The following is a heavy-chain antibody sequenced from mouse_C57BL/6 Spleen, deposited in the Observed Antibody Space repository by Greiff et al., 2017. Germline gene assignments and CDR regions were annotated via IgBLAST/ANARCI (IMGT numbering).Heavy chain of an antibody. Sequence: QVQLQQSGAELVRPGASVKLSCKASGYTFTDYYINWVKQRPGQGLEWIARIYPGSGNTYYNEKFKGKATLTAEKSSSTAYMQLSSLTSDDSAVYYCAINPYYGSSYVYYFDYWGQGTTLSVSS. D-gene: IGHD1-1*01. J-gene: IGHJ2*01. CDR2: IYPGSGNT. CDR3: AINPYYGSSYVYYFDY. CDR1: GYTFTDYY. V-gene: IGHV1-76*01.